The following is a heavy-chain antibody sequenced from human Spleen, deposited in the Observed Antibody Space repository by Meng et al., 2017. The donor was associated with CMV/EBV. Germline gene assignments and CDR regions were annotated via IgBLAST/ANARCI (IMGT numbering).Heavy chain of an antibody. CDR2: IYCSGST. Sequence: PLPCTVSGGSLSSGDYYWSWIRQPPGKGLEWIGFIYCSGSTYYSPSLKSRVTISVDKSRNQFSLRLRSVTAADTAVYYCARDHMIPLWGRGTLVT. CDR3: ARDHMIPL. D-gene: IGHD3-16*01. J-gene: IGHJ2*01. CDR1: GGSLSSGDYY. V-gene: IGHV4-30-4*08.